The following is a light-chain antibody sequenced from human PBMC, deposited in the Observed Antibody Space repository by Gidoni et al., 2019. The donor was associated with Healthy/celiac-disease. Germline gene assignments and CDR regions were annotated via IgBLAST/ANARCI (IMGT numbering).Light chain of an antibody. CDR2: GAS. CDR3: QQYGSSPRT. J-gene: IGKJ1*01. V-gene: IGKV3-20*01. CDR1: SSSY. Sequence: SSSYLAWYQQKPGQAPRLLIYGASSRANGIPDRFSGSGSGTDFTLTISRLEPEDFAVYYCQQYGSSPRTFGQGTKVEIK.